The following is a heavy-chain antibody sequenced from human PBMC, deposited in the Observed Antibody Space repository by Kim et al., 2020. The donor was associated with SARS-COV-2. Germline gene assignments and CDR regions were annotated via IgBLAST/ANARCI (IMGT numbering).Heavy chain of an antibody. CDR3: ASLCVFCHDILTGYTGYYFDY. CDR2: IYYSGST. J-gene: IGHJ4*02. V-gene: IGHV4-31*03. CDR1: GGSISSGGYY. Sequence: SETLSLTCTVSGGSISSGGYYWSWIRQHPGKGLEWIGYIYYSGSTYYNPSLKSRVTISVDTSKNQFSLKLSSVTAADTAVYYCASLCVFCHDILTGYTGYYFDYWGQGTLVTVSS. D-gene: IGHD3-9*01.